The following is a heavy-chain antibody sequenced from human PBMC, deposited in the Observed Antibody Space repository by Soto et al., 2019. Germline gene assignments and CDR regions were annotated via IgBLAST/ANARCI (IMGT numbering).Heavy chain of an antibody. V-gene: IGHV4-30-4*02. Sequence: SETLSLTCTVSGGSISSGDYYWSWIRQPPGKGLEWIGYIYYSGSTYYNPSPKSRVTISVDTSKNTLYLQMNSLRAEDTAVYYCAKDPHYGSGSYYKYFDYWGQGTLVTVSS. D-gene: IGHD3-10*01. CDR2: IYYSGST. CDR3: AKDPHYGSGSYYKYFDY. CDR1: GGSISSGDYY. J-gene: IGHJ4*02.